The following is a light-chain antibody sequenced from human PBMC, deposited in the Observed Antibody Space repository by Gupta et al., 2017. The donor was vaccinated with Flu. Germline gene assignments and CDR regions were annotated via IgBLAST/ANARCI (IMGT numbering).Light chain of an antibody. J-gene: IGKJ5*01. V-gene: IGKV2-28*01. CDR3: MQSLQTPIT. CDR2: MGS. CDR1: QSLLYSNGHNY. Sequence: IVLTGFLLSLPAAPGEAAAISCRSSQSLLYSNGHNYLDWYVQKPGQSPQLLIYMGSNRASGVPNTFRGSGSGTDFTLTISRVETEDVGVYYCMQSLQTPITFGQGTRLEIK.